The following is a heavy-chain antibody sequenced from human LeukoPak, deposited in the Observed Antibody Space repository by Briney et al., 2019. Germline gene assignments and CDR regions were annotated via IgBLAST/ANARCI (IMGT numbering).Heavy chain of an antibody. CDR3: ARRDSSGWYSFGDY. D-gene: IGHD6-19*01. J-gene: IGHJ4*02. V-gene: IGHV4-4*02. CDR2: IYHSGST. CDR1: GGSISSSNW. Sequence: SETLSLTCAVSGGSISSSNWWSWVRQPPGKGLEWIGEIYHSGSTNYNPSLKGRVTISVDKSISTAYLHWSSLKASDTAMYYCARRDSSGWYSFGDYWGQGTLVTVSS.